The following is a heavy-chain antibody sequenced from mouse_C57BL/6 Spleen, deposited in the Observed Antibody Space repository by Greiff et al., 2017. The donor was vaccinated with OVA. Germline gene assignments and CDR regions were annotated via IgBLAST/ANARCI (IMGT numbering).Heavy chain of an antibody. J-gene: IGHJ4*01. D-gene: IGHD2-4*01. Sequence: EVQGVESGGGLVKPGGSLKLSCAASGFTFSDYGMHWVRQAPEKGLEWVAYISSGSSTIYYADTVKGRFTISRDNAKNTLFLQMTSLRSEDTAMYYCARYDYAAMDYWGQGTSVTVSS. CDR3: ARYDYAAMDY. CDR1: GFTFSDYG. V-gene: IGHV5-17*01. CDR2: ISSGSSTI.